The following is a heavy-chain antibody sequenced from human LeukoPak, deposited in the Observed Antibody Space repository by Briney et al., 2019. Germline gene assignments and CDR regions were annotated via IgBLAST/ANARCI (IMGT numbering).Heavy chain of an antibody. Sequence: GASVKVSCKASGYTFTSYGSSWVRQAHGQGLEWMGWISAYNGNTNYAQKLQGRVTMTTDTSTSTAYMELRSLRSDDTAVYYCAREWRPGYCSSTSCQPVGDGMDVWGQGTTVTVSS. CDR2: ISAYNGNT. CDR3: AREWRPGYCSSTSCQPVGDGMDV. D-gene: IGHD2-2*01. CDR1: GYTFTSYG. V-gene: IGHV1-18*01. J-gene: IGHJ6*02.